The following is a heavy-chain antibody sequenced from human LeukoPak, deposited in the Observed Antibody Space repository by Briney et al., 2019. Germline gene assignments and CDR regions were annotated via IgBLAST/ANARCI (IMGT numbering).Heavy chain of an antibody. CDR1: GGSINSYW. CDR3: ARAGYTISSYRFDY. CDR2: IYTAGMT. Sequence: PSETLSLTCSVSGGSINSYWWSWIRQPAGKGLEFIGRIYTAGMTNYNPSLKSRVSMSVDTSKNQFSLELRSVTAADTAVYFCARAGYTISSYRFDYWGQGAQVTVSS. D-gene: IGHD3-16*02. V-gene: IGHV4-4*07. J-gene: IGHJ4*02.